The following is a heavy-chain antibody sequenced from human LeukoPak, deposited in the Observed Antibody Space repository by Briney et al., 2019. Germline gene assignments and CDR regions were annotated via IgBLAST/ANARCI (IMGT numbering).Heavy chain of an antibody. J-gene: IGHJ4*02. CDR2: TYYRSKWYN. Sequence: SQTLSLTCAISGDSVSSNSAAWNWISQSPSGGLEWLGRTYYRSKWYNDYAVSVKSRITINPDTSKNQFSLQLNSVTPEDTAVYYCARGGYSYGYHFDYWGQGTLVTVSS. D-gene: IGHD5-18*01. CDR3: ARGGYSYGYHFDY. V-gene: IGHV6-1*01. CDR1: GDSVSSNSAA.